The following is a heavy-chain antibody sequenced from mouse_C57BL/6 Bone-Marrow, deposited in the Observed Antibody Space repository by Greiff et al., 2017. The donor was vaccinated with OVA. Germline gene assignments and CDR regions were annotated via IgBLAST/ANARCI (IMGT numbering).Heavy chain of an antibody. CDR1: GFNIKDDY. D-gene: IGHD1-1*01. CDR3: TSTVVDFDV. CDR2: IDPENGDT. Sequence: EVMLVESGAELVRPGASVKLSCTASGFNIKDDYMHWVKQRPEQGLEWIGWIDPENGDTEYASKFQGKATITADTSSNTAYLQLSSLTSEDTAVYYCTSTVVDFDVWGTGTTVTVSS. J-gene: IGHJ1*03. V-gene: IGHV14-4*01.